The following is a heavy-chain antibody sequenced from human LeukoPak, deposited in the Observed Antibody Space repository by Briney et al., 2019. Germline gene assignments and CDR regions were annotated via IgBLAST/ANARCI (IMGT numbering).Heavy chain of an antibody. D-gene: IGHD5-18*01. CDR2: INTNTGNP. Sequence: ASVKVSCKASGYTFTGYYMHWVRQGPGQGLEWMGWINTNTGNPTYAQGFTGRFVFSLDTSVSTAYLQISSLKAEDTAVYYCARDGTVDTAMVPTLFDYWGQGTLVTVSS. CDR1: GYTFTGYY. V-gene: IGHV7-4-1*02. CDR3: ARDGTVDTAMVPTLFDY. J-gene: IGHJ4*02.